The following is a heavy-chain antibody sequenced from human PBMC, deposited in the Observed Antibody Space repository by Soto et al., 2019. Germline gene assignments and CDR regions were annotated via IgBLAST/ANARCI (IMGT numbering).Heavy chain of an antibody. CDR2: IGGSSGTT. CDR1: GLTFSNFA. Sequence: PGGSLRLSXEVSGLTFSNFAMSWVSQAPGKGLEWASAIGGSSGTTFYADSVKGRFTISKDYAKNMLYLQMNSLRAEDTAVYYCAKFKCFNWNYVFDYWGQGVPVTVSS. D-gene: IGHD1-7*01. CDR3: AKFKCFNWNYVFDY. V-gene: IGHV3-23*01. J-gene: IGHJ4*02.